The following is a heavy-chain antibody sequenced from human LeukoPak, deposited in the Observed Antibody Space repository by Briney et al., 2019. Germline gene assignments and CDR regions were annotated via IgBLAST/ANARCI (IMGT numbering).Heavy chain of an antibody. V-gene: IGHV4-59*01. CDR3: ARYSTYGNGFDY. Sequence: SETLSLTCTVSGGSISSYYWSWIRQPPGKGLEWIGYIYYSGSTNYNPSLKSRVTISVDTSKNQFSLKLSSVAAADTAVYYCARYSTYGNGFDYWGQGALVTVSS. D-gene: IGHD4-11*01. J-gene: IGHJ4*02. CDR2: IYYSGST. CDR1: GGSISSYY.